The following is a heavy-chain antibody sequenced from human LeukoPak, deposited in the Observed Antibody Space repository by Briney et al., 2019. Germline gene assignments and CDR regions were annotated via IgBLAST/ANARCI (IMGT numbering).Heavy chain of an antibody. D-gene: IGHD6-13*01. Sequence: SQTLSLTCAVSGGSISSGGYSWSWIRQPPGKGLEWIGYIYHSGSTYYNPSLKSRVTISVDRSKSQFSLKLSSVTAADTAVYYCARVEQQLGHLDYWGQGTLVTVSS. CDR3: ARVEQQLGHLDY. J-gene: IGHJ4*02. V-gene: IGHV4-30-2*01. CDR2: IYHSGST. CDR1: GGSISSGGYS.